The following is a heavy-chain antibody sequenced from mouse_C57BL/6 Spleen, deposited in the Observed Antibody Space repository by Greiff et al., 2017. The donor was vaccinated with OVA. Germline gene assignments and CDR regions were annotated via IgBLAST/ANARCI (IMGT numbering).Heavy chain of an antibody. CDR3: ARIDYDLAWFAY. D-gene: IGHD2-4*01. J-gene: IGHJ3*01. V-gene: IGHV1-82*01. CDR2: LYPGDGDT. Sequence: VQRVESGPELVKPGASVKISCKASGYAFSSSWMNWVKQRPGKGLEWIGRLYPGDGDTNYNGKFKGKATLTADKSSSTAYMQLSSLTSEDSAVYFCARIDYDLAWFAYWGQGTLVTVSA. CDR1: GYAFSSSW.